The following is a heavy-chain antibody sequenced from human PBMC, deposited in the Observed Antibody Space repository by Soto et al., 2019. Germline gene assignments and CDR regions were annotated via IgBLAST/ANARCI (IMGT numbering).Heavy chain of an antibody. CDR1: GYTFTGYY. Sequence: QVQLVQSGAEVKKPGASVKVACKASGYTFTGYYMHWVRQAPGQGLEWMGWINPNSGGTNYAQKFQGWVTMTRDTSISTAYMELSRLRSDDTAVYYCARAPSHDYSNYVGDFDYWGQGTLVTVSS. J-gene: IGHJ4*02. CDR3: ARAPSHDYSNYVGDFDY. CDR2: INPNSGGT. D-gene: IGHD4-4*01. V-gene: IGHV1-2*04.